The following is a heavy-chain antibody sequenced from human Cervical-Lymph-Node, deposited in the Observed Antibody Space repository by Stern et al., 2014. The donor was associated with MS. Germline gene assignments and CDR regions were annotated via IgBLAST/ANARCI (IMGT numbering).Heavy chain of an antibody. CDR2: IIPLLGIA. D-gene: IGHD5-24*01. CDR1: GGGFTTYT. J-gene: IGHJ5*02. V-gene: IGHV1-69*09. CDR3: TRDGDGFTTGYH. Sequence: QVQLVESGAEVKKPGSSVNVSCKASGGGFTTYTISWVRQAPGQGPEWMGRIIPLLGIANYAQKFQGRVTITADKSTGTANMELSSLRSEDTAMYYCTRDGDGFTTGYHWGQGTLVTVSS.